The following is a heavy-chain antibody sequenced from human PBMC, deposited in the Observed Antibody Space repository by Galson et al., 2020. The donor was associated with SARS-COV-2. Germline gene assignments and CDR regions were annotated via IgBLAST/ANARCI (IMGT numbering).Heavy chain of an antibody. CDR1: GFTFSSYG. J-gene: IGHJ6*02. D-gene: IGHD3-10*01. Sequence: GGSLRLSCAASGFTFSSYGMHWVRQAPGKGLEWVAVIWYDGSNKYYADSVKGRFTISRDNSKNTLYLQMNSLRAEDTAVYYCARGGARTYYGSGGSRPRGYYYGMDVWGQGTTVTVSS. CDR2: IWYDGSNK. CDR3: ARGGARTYYGSGGSRPRGYYYGMDV. V-gene: IGHV3-33*01.